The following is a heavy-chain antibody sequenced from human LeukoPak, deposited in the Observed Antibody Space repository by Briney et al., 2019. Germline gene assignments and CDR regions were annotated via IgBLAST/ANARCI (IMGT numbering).Heavy chain of an antibody. D-gene: IGHD6-13*01. Sequence: GGSLRLSCAASGFTFSSYGMSWVRQAPGKGLEWVANIKQDGSEKYYVDSVKGRFTISRDNAKNSLYLQMNSLRAEDTAVYYCASGSSSWYPHYYGMDVWGQGTTVTVSS. CDR1: GFTFSSYG. CDR3: ASGSSSWYPHYYGMDV. CDR2: IKQDGSEK. J-gene: IGHJ6*02. V-gene: IGHV3-7*01.